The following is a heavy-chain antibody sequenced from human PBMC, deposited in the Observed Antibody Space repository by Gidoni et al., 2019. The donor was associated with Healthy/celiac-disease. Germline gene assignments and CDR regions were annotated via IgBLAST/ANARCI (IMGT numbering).Heavy chain of an antibody. CDR1: GFTFSSYG. J-gene: IGHJ6*02. Sequence: QVQLVESGGGVVQPGRSLRLSCAASGFTFSSYGMHWVRQAPGKGLEWVAVIWYDGSNKYYADSVKGRFTISRDNSKNTLYLQMNSLRAEDTAVYYCARDPWIQLWLLTQDYYYYGMDVWGQGTTVTVSS. V-gene: IGHV3-33*01. D-gene: IGHD5-18*01. CDR3: ARDPWIQLWLLTQDYYYYGMDV. CDR2: IWYDGSNK.